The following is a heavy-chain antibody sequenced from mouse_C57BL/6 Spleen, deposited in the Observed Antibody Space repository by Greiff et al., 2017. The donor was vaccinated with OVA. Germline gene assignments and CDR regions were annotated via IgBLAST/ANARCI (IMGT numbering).Heavy chain of an antibody. CDR3: ARGEYDNDLFAY. CDR1: GYTFTSYG. V-gene: IGHV1-81*01. D-gene: IGHD2-4*01. Sequence: QVPLTQSGAALARPGASVQLSCKASGYTFTSYGISWVKQRTGQGLEWIGEIYPRSGNTYYNEKFKGKATLTADKSSSTAYMELRSLTSEDSAVYVCARGEYDNDLFAYWGQGTLVTVSA. J-gene: IGHJ3*01. CDR2: IYPRSGNT.